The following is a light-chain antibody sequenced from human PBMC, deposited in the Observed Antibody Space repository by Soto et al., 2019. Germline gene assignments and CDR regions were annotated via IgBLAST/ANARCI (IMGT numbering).Light chain of an antibody. Sequence: EIVLTQTPGTLSLSPGERATLSCRASQSVSYYLAWYQQKPGQAPRLLIYDASSRATGVPDRFSGSGSETDFTLTISSLEPEDFAVYYCQQRRDWPPWTFGQGTKVDIK. CDR3: QQRRDWPPWT. CDR2: DAS. V-gene: IGKV3-11*01. J-gene: IGKJ1*01. CDR1: QSVSYY.